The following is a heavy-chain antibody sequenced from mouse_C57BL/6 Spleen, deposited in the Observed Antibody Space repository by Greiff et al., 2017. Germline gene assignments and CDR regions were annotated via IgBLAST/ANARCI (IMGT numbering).Heavy chain of an antibody. CDR2: IHPNSGST. V-gene: IGHV1-64*01. J-gene: IGHJ4*01. CDR1: GYTFTSYW. Sequence: VQLQQPGAELVKPGASVKLSCKASGYTFTSYWMHWVKQRPGQGLEWIGMIHPNSGSTNYNEKFKSKATLTVDKSSSTAYMQLSSLTSEDSAVYYCATLYDYDDAMDYWGQGTSVTVSS. D-gene: IGHD2-4*01. CDR3: ATLYDYDDAMDY.